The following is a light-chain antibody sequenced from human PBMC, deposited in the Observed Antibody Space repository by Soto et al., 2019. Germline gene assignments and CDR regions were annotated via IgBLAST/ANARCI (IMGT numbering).Light chain of an antibody. CDR3: QQYNDWPPWT. J-gene: IGKJ1*01. Sequence: EILMTQSPATLSVSPGDRATLSCRASQSVSNNLAWYQQRPGQAPRLLIYGASTRANGIPARFSGSVSGTEFTLTISSLQSEDFAVYYCQQYNDWPPWTFGQGTKVEIK. CDR2: GAS. CDR1: QSVSNN. V-gene: IGKV3-15*01.